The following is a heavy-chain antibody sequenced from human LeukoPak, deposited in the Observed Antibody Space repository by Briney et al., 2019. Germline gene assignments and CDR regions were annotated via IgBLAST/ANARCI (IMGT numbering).Heavy chain of an antibody. J-gene: IGHJ4*02. D-gene: IGHD6-13*01. CDR2: LWSDGIKT. V-gene: IGHV3-33*01. Sequence: PGGSLRLSCATSGFTFTNYGMHWVRQAPGRGLEWVAALWSDGIKTSYADSVRGRFTISRDNSRNTLFLRMDSLRAEDTAVYYCGRDYTSSWTPLFNYWGQGTLVTVSS. CDR1: GFTFTNYG. CDR3: GRDYTSSWTPLFNY.